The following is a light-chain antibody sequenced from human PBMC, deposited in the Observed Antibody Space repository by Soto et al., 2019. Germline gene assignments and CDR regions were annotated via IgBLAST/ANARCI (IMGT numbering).Light chain of an antibody. CDR1: SSNIGGNS. Sequence: QSVMTQPPSVSAAPGQKVTISCSGSSSNIGGNSVSWYQQLPGTAPKLLIYDDNKRPSGIPDRFSGSKSGTSATLGITGFQTGDEADYYCSSYTVSVAPYVFGTGTKVTVL. V-gene: IGLV1-51*01. CDR3: SSYTVSVAPYV. CDR2: DDN. J-gene: IGLJ1*01.